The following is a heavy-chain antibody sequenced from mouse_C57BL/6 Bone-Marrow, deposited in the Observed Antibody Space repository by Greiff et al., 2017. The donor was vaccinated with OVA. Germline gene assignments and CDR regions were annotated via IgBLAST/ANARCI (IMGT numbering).Heavy chain of an antibody. CDR2: IWSGGST. Sequence: QVQLQQSGPGLVQPSQSLSITCTVSGFSLTSYGVHWVRQSPGKGLEWLGVIWSGGSTDYNAAFISRLSISKDNSKSQVFFKMNSLQADDTAIYYCASLSPGFAYWGQGTLVTVSA. J-gene: IGHJ3*01. CDR3: ASLSPGFAY. V-gene: IGHV2-2*01. CDR1: GFSLTSYG.